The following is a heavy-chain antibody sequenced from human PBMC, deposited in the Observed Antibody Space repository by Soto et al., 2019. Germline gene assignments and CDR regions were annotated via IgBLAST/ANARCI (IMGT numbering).Heavy chain of an antibody. D-gene: IGHD6-13*01. J-gene: IGHJ4*02. Sequence: GGSLSLSCASSGFTFISYGMHWVRQAPGKGLEWVAVISYDGSNKYYADSVKGRFTISRDNSKNTLYLQMNSLRAEDTAVYYCAKIAAVIDYWGQGTLVTVSS. CDR2: ISYDGSNK. CDR1: GFTFISYG. CDR3: AKIAAVIDY. V-gene: IGHV3-30*18.